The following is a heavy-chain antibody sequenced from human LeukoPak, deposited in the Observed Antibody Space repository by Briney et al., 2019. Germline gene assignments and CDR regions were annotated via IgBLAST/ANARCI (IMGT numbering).Heavy chain of an antibody. D-gene: IGHD3-22*01. J-gene: IGHJ4*02. CDR3: ARGDDSSGYMDY. V-gene: IGHV4-31*03. Sequence: SSETLSLTCTVSGGSISSGGYYWSWIRQQPGKGLEWIGYIYYSGSTYYNPSLKSRVTISVDTSKNQFSLKLSSVTAADTAVYYCARGDDSSGYMDYWGQGTLVTVSS. CDR1: GGSISSGGYY. CDR2: IYYSGST.